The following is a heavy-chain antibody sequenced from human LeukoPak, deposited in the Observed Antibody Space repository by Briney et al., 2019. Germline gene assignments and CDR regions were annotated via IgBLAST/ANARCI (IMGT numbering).Heavy chain of an antibody. CDR1: GDSISSYY. Sequence: PSETLSLTCTVSGDSISSYYWSWIRQPPGRGLEWIGYFYYSGSTNYNPSLKSRVTISVVTSKNQFSLRLSSVTAADTAVYYCARGGTTMVTWGQGTLVTVSS. CDR3: ARGGTTMVT. CDR2: FYYSGST. J-gene: IGHJ4*02. D-gene: IGHD4-23*01. V-gene: IGHV4-59*01.